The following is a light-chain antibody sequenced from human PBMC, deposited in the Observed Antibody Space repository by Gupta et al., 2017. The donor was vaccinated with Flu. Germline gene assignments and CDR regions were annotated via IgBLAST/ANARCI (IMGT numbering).Light chain of an antibody. Sequence: TISCSGSSSNSGSNVVSWYQHLPGTAPKLPIYSNKQRPSGVRDRFSGSKSGTSASLAVSGLQSEDEADHYCAAWDASRNGLWVLGGWTKPT. V-gene: IGLV1-44*01. CDR3: AAWDASRNGLWV. CDR2: SNK. J-gene: IGLJ3*02. CDR1: SSNSGSNV.